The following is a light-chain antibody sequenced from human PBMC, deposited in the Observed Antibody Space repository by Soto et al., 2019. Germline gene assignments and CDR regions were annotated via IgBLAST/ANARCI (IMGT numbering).Light chain of an antibody. CDR3: QQYGSSPPYT. CDR2: GSS. Sequence: EVVLTQSPGTLSLSPGERATLSCRASQSVTNKYLAWYQQKPGQAPRLLIFGSSDRATGIPDRFSGGGSGTDLTLTISRLEPEDFAVYYCQQYGSSPPYTFGQGTKLEI. CDR1: QSVTNKY. V-gene: IGKV3-20*01. J-gene: IGKJ2*01.